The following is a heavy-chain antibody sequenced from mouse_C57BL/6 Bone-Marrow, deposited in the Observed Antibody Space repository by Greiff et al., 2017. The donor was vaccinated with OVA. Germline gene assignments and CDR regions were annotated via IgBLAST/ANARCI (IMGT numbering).Heavy chain of an antibody. CDR3: ARWDYGKEDWDIDV. Sequence: QVQLQQPGAELVKPGASVKLSCKASGYTFTSYWMHWVKQRPGQGLEWIGMIHPNSGSTNYNEKFKSKATLTVDKSSSTAYMQLSSLTSEDSAVYYCARWDYGKEDWDIDVWGTGTTVTVSS. CDR1: GYTFTSYW. CDR2: IHPNSGST. D-gene: IGHD2-1*01. V-gene: IGHV1-64*01. J-gene: IGHJ1*03.